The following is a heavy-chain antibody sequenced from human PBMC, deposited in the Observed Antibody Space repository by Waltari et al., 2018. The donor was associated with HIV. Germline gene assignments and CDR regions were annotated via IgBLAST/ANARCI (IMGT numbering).Heavy chain of an antibody. V-gene: IGHV3-48*03. D-gene: IGHD1-26*01. CDR2: ISSSGSTI. Sequence: EVLVVESGGGLVQPGGSLRLSWAASGFTCATYEMNWVRQAPGKGLEWVSYISSSGSTIYYADSVKGRFTISRDNAKNSLYLQMNSLRAEDTAVYFCARDGSSYYGLDYWGRGTLVTVSS. CDR3: ARDGSSYYGLDY. J-gene: IGHJ4*02. CDR1: GFTCATYE.